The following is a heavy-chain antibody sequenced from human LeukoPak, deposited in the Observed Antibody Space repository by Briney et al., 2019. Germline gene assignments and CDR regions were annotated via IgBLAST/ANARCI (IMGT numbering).Heavy chain of an antibody. Sequence: SETLSLTCTVSGGSISSGSYYWRWIRQPAGQGLEYIGRMYTSGSTNYNPSLKSRVTISVDTSKNQFSLKLSSVTAADTAVYYCARTTTGLLWFGELSLFDPWGQGTLVTVSS. D-gene: IGHD3-10*01. J-gene: IGHJ5*02. CDR1: GGSISSGSYY. CDR2: MYTSGST. V-gene: IGHV4-61*02. CDR3: ARTTTGLLWFGELSLFDP.